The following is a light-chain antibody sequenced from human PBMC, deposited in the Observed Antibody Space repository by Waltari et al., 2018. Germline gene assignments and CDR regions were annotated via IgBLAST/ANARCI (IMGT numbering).Light chain of an antibody. J-gene: IGKJ3*01. CDR3: QQLDSYPRLT. CDR1: QGFRSD. V-gene: IGKV1-9*01. CDR2: AVS. Sequence: DIQLTQSPSFLSASVGDRVTITCRASQGFRSDLAWYQQIPGKAPKLLIYAVSTLHGGVPSRFSGSGSGTEVTLTISNLQPEDFATYYCQQLDSYPRLTFGPGTKVDIK.